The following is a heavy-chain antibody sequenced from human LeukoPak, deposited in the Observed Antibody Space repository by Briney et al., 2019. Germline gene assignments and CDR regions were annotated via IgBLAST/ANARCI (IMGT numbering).Heavy chain of an antibody. CDR2: IDTANGNT. CDR3: ARPGASSPGNWFAP. J-gene: IGHJ5*02. Sequence: ASVKVSCKASGYTFTNHAMHWVRQAPGQGLEWMGWIDTANGNTKYLQKFQGRVTITRDTSARIVYMELSSLRFEDTALYYCARPGASSPGNWFAPWGQGGLVTVSS. D-gene: IGHD6-13*01. V-gene: IGHV1-3*04. CDR1: GYTFTNHA.